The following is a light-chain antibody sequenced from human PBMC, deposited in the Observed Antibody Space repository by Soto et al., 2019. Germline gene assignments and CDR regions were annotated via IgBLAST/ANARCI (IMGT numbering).Light chain of an antibody. CDR2: GAS. CDR3: QQYNTWHPKMA. J-gene: IGKJ1*01. CDR1: QSVSSD. Sequence: PGDTATLSCRASQSVSSDLAWYQQRPGQAPRLLIYGASTRATGIPARFRGSGSGTEFRLTISSLQSEDFATYYCQQYNTWHPKMAFGRGTKVDIK. V-gene: IGKV3-15*01.